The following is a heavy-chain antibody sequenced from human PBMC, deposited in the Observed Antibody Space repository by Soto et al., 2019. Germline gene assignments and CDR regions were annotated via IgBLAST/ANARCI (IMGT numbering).Heavy chain of an antibody. CDR2: MNRDGSTT. CDR1: EFSVAHRW. Sequence: PGGSPKLLRAGWEFSVAHRWMHWVRQAPGKGLEWVSRMNRDGSTTDYADSVKGRFTVSRDNAKNTLYLQMNSLRAEDAAVEYCATAEVEYGGPGTLVTVSS. CDR3: ATAEVEY. J-gene: IGHJ4*01. V-gene: IGHV3-74*01.